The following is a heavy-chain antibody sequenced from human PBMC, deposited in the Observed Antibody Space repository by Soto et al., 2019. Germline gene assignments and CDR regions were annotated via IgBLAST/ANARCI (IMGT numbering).Heavy chain of an antibody. Sequence: SETLSLTCAVSGGSIRGGGYSWSWIRQPPGKGLEWIGYIYHSGSTYYNPSLKSRVTISVDRSKNQFSLKLSSVTAADTAVYYCARGAPAHYDSSGYFPIFDYWGQGTLVTVSS. V-gene: IGHV4-30-2*01. CDR2: IYHSGST. J-gene: IGHJ4*02. CDR3: ARGAPAHYDSSGYFPIFDY. D-gene: IGHD3-22*01. CDR1: GGSIRGGGYS.